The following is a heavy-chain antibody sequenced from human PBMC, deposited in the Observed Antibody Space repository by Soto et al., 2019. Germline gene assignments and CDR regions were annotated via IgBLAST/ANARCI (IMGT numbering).Heavy chain of an antibody. Sequence: GGSLRLSCAASGFTFSSYEMNWVRQAPGKGLEWVSYISSSGNTIYYADSVKGRFTISRDNAKNSLYLQMNSLRADDTAVYYCARVGYSSSSLGYWGQGTLVTVSS. CDR2: ISSSGNTI. CDR1: GFTFSSYE. J-gene: IGHJ4*02. V-gene: IGHV3-48*03. CDR3: ARVGYSSSSLGY. D-gene: IGHD6-6*01.